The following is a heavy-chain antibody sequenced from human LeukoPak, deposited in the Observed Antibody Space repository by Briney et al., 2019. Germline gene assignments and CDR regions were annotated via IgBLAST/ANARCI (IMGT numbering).Heavy chain of an antibody. CDR3: ARIHSNYPFDI. CDR1: GLTFSSYS. D-gene: IGHD4-11*01. J-gene: IGHJ3*02. Sequence: PGGPLRLSLAASGLTFSSYSMNWVRQSPGKGLGGVSSISSSSSYIYYADSVKGRFTISRDNAKTSLYLQMNSLRAEDTAVYYCARIHSNYPFDIWGQGTMVTVSS. V-gene: IGHV3-21*01. CDR2: ISSSSSYI.